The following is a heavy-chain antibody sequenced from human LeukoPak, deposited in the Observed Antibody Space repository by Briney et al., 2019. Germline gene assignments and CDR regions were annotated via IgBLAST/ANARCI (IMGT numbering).Heavy chain of an antibody. V-gene: IGHV5-51*01. J-gene: IGHJ4*02. Sequence: GESLKISCKGSGYSFTSYWIGWVRQMPGKGLEWMGIIYPGDSDTRYSPSFQGQVTISADKSISTAYQQWSSLKASDTAMYYCASSEHSSRASFDYWGQGTLVTVSS. D-gene: IGHD3-22*01. CDR2: IYPGDSDT. CDR1: GYSFTSYW. CDR3: ASSEHSSRASFDY.